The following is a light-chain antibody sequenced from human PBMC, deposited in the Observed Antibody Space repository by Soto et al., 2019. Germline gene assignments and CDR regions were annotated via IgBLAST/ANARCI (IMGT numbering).Light chain of an antibody. CDR3: SSYTSSRRVV. V-gene: IGLV2-18*02. Sequence: QLVLTQPPSVSGSPGQSVTISCTGTSSDVGSYNRVSWYQQPPGTAPKLMIYEVSNRPSGVPDRFSGSKSGNTASLTISGLQAEDEADYYCSSYTSSRRVVFGGGTKLTVL. CDR2: EVS. J-gene: IGLJ2*01. CDR1: SSDVGSYNR.